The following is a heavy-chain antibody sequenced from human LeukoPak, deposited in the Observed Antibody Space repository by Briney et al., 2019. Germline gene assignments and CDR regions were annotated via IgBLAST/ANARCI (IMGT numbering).Heavy chain of an antibody. V-gene: IGHV3-21*01. J-gene: IGHJ6*03. CDR3: ARDFHSSSWAFPGYYMDV. D-gene: IGHD6-13*01. Sequence: GGSLRLSCAASGFTFSSYSMNWVRQAPGKGLEWVSSISSSSSYIYYADSVKGRFTISRDNAKNSLYLQMNSLRAEDTAVYYCARDFHSSSWAFPGYYMDVWGKGTTVTVSS. CDR1: GFTFSSYS. CDR2: ISSSSSYI.